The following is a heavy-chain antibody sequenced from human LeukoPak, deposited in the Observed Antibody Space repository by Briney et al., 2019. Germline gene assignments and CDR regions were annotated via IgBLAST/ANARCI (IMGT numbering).Heavy chain of an antibody. CDR1: GFTFSSYA. CDR3: ARGRKATYYYDSSGHNDY. CDR2: ISYDGSNK. J-gene: IGHJ4*02. V-gene: IGHV3-30-3*01. Sequence: GGSLRLSCAASGFTFSSYAMHWVRQAPGKGLEWVAVISYDGSNKYYADSVKGRFTISRDNAKNSLYLQMNSLRAEDTAVYYCARGRKATYYYDSSGHNDYWGQGTLVTVSS. D-gene: IGHD3-22*01.